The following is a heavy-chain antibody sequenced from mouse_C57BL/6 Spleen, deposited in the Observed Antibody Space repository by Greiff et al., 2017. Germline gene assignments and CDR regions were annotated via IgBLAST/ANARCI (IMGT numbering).Heavy chain of an antibody. J-gene: IGHJ3*01. CDR1: GYTFTSYW. V-gene: IGHV1-52*01. CDR2: IDPSDSET. Sequence: QVQLQQPGAELVRPGSSVKLSCKASGYTFTSYWMHWVKQRPIQGLEWIGNIDPSDSETHYNQKFKDKATLTVDKSSSTAYMQLSSLTSEDSAVYYCASSSDPPWFAYWGQGTLVTVAA. D-gene: IGHD1-1*01. CDR3: ASSSDPPWFAY.